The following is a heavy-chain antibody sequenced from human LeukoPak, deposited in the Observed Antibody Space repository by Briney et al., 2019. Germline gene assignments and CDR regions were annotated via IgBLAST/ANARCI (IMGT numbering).Heavy chain of an antibody. V-gene: IGHV4-39*01. CDR2: IYYGGAT. J-gene: IGHJ3*02. CDR1: GGSISSSNYY. Sequence: SETLSLTCTVSGGSISSSNYYWAWIRQPPGKGLEWIATIYYGGATQYNPSLKSRATISVDTSKNQFSLKLSSVTAADTAVYYCASYCSSTSCHTRRAFDIWGQGTMVTVSS. CDR3: ASYCSSTSCHTRRAFDI. D-gene: IGHD2-2*02.